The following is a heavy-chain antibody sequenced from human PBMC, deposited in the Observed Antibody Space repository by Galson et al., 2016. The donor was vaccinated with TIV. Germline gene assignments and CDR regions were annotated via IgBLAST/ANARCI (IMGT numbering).Heavy chain of an antibody. D-gene: IGHD3-22*01. J-gene: IGHJ6*02. CDR1: GYTFTNYG. Sequence: SVKVSCKASGYTFTNYGFTWVRQAPGQGLEWMGWISTYNGNTNFAQGFQGRVTLTTDTSTSTAYLELRGLKSDDTAVYYCARDRGSMTMILLVDYYYGMDVWGQGTTVTV. V-gene: IGHV1-18*01. CDR2: ISTYNGNT. CDR3: ARDRGSMTMILLVDYYYGMDV.